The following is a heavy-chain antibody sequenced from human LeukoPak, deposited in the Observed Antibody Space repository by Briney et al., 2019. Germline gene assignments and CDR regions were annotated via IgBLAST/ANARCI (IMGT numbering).Heavy chain of an antibody. Sequence: SETLSLTCSVSGYSITSTSFWAWIRQTPGKGLEWIGSINHLGSAYYNPSLESRVTISVDTSKNHFSLNLKSVTAADTAVYYCARGRITAAGYYYYYGMDVWGQGTTVTVSS. J-gene: IGHJ6*02. CDR3: ARGRITAAGYYYYYGMDV. V-gene: IGHV4-38-2*02. CDR1: GYSITSTSF. CDR2: INHLGSA. D-gene: IGHD6-13*01.